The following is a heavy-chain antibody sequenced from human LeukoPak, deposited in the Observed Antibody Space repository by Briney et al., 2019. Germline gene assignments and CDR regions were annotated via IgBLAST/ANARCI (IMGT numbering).Heavy chain of an antibody. CDR1: GDSVSSNSVT. CDR3: ARRLTQYDCFDP. V-gene: IGHV6-1*01. CDR2: TYYRSTWNN. J-gene: IGHJ5*02. D-gene: IGHD2-2*01. Sequence: SQTLSLTCALSGDSVSSNSVTWNWIRQSPSRGLEWLGRTYYRSTWNNDYAVSVRGRITVNPDTSRNQFSLHLNSVTPEDTAVYYCARRLTQYDCFDPWGQGILVTVSS.